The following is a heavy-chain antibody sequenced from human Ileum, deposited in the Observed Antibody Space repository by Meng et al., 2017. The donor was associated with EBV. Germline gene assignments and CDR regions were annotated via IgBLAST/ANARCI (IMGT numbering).Heavy chain of an antibody. D-gene: IGHD4-17*01. V-gene: IGHV4-39*07. CDR1: GGSISTGNFY. Sequence: QLTSQESGPGLVKPSETLSLTCTVSGGSISTGNFYWGWIRQSPGKALECIGTIYYRGNTFYNPSLKSRLTISIDTSKNEFSLTLRSVTAADTALYYCATAYDYGDYEAFAYWGPGSLVTVSS. CDR3: ATAYDYGDYEAFAY. CDR2: IYYRGNT. J-gene: IGHJ4*02.